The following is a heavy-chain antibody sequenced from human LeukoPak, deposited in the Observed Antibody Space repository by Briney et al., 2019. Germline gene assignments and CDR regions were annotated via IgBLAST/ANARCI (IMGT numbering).Heavy chain of an antibody. CDR3: ARDRPYSSGWVLY. CDR1: GFTFSSYG. Sequence: GGSLRLSCAASGFTFSSYGMHWVRQAPGKGLEWVAVISYDGSNKYYADSVKGRFTISRDNSKNTLYLQMNSLRAEDTAVYYCARDRPYSSGWVLYWGQGTLVTVSS. J-gene: IGHJ4*02. V-gene: IGHV3-30*03. D-gene: IGHD6-19*01. CDR2: ISYDGSNK.